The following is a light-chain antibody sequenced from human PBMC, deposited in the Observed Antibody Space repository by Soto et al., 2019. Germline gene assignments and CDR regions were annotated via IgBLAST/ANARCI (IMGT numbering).Light chain of an antibody. J-gene: IGKJ3*01. CDR2: DAS. V-gene: IGKV3-11*01. Sequence: EIVLTQSPATLSLSPVERATLSCRASQSVSSYLAWYQQKPGQAPRLLIYDASNRATGIPARFSGSGSGTDFPLTISSLEPEDFAVYYCQQRSNWPLTFGPGTKVDIK. CDR1: QSVSSY. CDR3: QQRSNWPLT.